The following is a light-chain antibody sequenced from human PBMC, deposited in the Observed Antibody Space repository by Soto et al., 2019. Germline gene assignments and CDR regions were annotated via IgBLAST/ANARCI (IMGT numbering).Light chain of an antibody. V-gene: IGKV3-20*01. J-gene: IGKJ2*01. Sequence: EIVLTQSPGTLSLSPGERATLSCRASQSVSSSYLDWYQQKPGQAPRLLIYCASSRATGIPDRFSGSESGTDFTLTISRLEPEDFAVYYCQQYGSSPPYTFGQGTKLEIK. CDR3: QQYGSSPPYT. CDR2: CAS. CDR1: QSVSSSY.